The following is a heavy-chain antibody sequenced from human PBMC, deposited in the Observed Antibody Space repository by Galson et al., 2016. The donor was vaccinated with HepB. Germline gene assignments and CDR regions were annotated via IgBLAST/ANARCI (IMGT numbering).Heavy chain of an antibody. CDR1: GASVSSTNW. D-gene: IGHD2-21*01. CDR3: ASPRGTIVVPHYHYFGFDV. J-gene: IGHJ6*02. V-gene: IGHV4-4*02. Sequence: SETLSLTCAVSGASVSSTNWWSWVRQSPGKGLEWIGEIHHSGGTKYNPSLKSRVTMSIDNSKNHFPLKMTSVTAADSAIYYCASPRGTIVVPHYHYFGFDVWGQGTTVTVSS. CDR2: IHHSGGT.